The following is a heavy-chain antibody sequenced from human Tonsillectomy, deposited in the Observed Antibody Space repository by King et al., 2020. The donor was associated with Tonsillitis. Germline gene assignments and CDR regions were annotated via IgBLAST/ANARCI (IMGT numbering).Heavy chain of an antibody. CDR3: ARAWGYCSGGSCYPRWFDP. J-gene: IGHJ5*02. Sequence: VQLQQWGAGLLKPSETLSLTCAVYGGSFSGYYWSWIRQPPGKGLEWIGEINHSGSTNYNPSPKSRVTISVDTYKNQFSLKLSSVTAADTAVYYCARAWGYCSGGSCYPRWFDPWGQGTLVTVSS. CDR1: GGSFSGYY. D-gene: IGHD2-15*01. V-gene: IGHV4-34*01. CDR2: INHSGST.